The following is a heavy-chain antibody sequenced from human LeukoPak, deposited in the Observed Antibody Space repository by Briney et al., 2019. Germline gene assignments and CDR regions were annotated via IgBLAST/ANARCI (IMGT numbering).Heavy chain of an antibody. V-gene: IGHV3-30*03. CDR2: ISYDGSNK. Sequence: GRSLRLSCAASGFTFSTYGMHWVRQAPGKGLEWVAVISYDGSNKYYADSVKGRFTISRDNSKNTLYLQMNSLRAEDTAVYYCATTWIQLSSDYWGQGTLVTVSS. CDR1: GFTFSTYG. CDR3: ATTWIQLSSDY. J-gene: IGHJ4*02. D-gene: IGHD5-18*01.